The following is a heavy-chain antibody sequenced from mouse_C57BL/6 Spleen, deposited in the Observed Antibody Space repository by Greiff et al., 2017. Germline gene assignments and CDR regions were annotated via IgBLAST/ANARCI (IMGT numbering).Heavy chain of an antibody. Sequence: QVQLQQPGAELVRPGTSVKLSCKASGYTFTSYWMHWVKQRPGQGLEWIGMIDPSDSYTNYNQKFKGKATLNVDKSSSTAYMQLSSLTSEDSAVYYCARGGGYFDDWGKGTTLTVAS. CDR3: ARGGGYFDD. CDR1: GYTFTSYW. J-gene: IGHJ2*01. V-gene: IGHV1-59*01. CDR2: IDPSDSYT.